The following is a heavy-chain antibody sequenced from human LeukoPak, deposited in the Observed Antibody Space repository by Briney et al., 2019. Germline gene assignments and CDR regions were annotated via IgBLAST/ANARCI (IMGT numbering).Heavy chain of an antibody. J-gene: IGHJ6*03. CDR3: ASSSSFYYYYYYMDV. D-gene: IGHD6-13*01. V-gene: IGHV1-69*13. CDR2: IIPIFGTA. Sequence: SVKASCKASGGTFSSYAISWVRQAPGQGLEWMGGIIPIFGTANYAQKFQGRVTITADESTSTAYMELSSLRSEDTAVYYCASSSSFYYYYYYMDVWGKGTTVTVSS. CDR1: GGTFSSYA.